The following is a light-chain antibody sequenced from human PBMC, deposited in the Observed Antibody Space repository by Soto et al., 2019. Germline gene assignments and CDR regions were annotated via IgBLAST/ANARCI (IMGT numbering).Light chain of an antibody. CDR2: STS. CDR3: QQYASSQWT. J-gene: IGKJ1*01. CDR1: QSVGTSW. Sequence: EIVLTQSPGTLSLSPGERVTLSCRASQSVGTSWLAWYQQKPGQSPRLLIYSTSSRATGIPDRFSGSGSETDFALIISRLEPVDSAVYYCQQYASSQWTFGQGTKVEIK. V-gene: IGKV3-20*01.